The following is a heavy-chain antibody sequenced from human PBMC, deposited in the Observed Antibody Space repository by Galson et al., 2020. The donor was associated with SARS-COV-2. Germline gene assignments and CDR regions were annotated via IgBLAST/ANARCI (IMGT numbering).Heavy chain of an antibody. CDR2: FDPENGET. CDR1: GYTLTEVS. CDR3: ATNGFPYYVEAFDY. D-gene: IGHD3-16*01. V-gene: IGHV1-24*01. Sequence: ASVKVSCKVSGYTLTEVSMHWVRQAPGKGLEWMGGFDPENGETIYAQKFQGRVTMTEDTSTDTASMELSSLRSGDTAVYYCATNGFPYYVEAFDYWGQGTLVTVSS. J-gene: IGHJ4*02.